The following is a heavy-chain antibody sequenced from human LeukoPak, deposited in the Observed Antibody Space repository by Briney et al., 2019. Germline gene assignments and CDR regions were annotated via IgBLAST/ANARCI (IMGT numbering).Heavy chain of an antibody. Sequence: PSETLSLTCTVSGGSISSYHWSWIRQPPGKGLEWIGYVYYSGSTNYNPSLKSRVTISVDTSKNQFSLKLSSVTAADTAVYYCARVGASRYGDYDFGVSDPWGQGTLVTVSS. V-gene: IGHV4-59*12. J-gene: IGHJ5*02. CDR2: VYYSGST. CDR3: ARVGASRYGDYDFGVSDP. CDR1: GGSISSYH. D-gene: IGHD4-17*01.